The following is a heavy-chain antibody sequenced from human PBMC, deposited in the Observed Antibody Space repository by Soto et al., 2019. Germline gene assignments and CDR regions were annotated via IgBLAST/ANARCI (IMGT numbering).Heavy chain of an antibody. J-gene: IGHJ5*02. CDR1: GFTFSTYS. V-gene: IGHV3-30-3*01. D-gene: IGHD3-22*01. CDR3: ARDHYFDSSGYFEA. CDR2: ISYDGSTK. Sequence: QVQLVESGGGVVQPGRSLRLSCAASGFTFSTYSMHWVRQAPGKGLEWVTFISYDGSTKYYADSVKGRFTISRDNSKYTLYLQVNSLRPEDTAVYYCARDHYFDSSGYFEAWGQGTLVTVSS.